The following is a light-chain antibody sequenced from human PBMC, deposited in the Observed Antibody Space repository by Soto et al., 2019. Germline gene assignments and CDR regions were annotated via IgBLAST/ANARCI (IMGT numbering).Light chain of an antibody. V-gene: IGKV3-15*01. J-gene: IGKJ2*01. CDR2: GAS. Sequence: EIVMTQSPATLSVSPGERATLSCGASQSVSSNLAWYQQKPGQAPRLLIYGASTRATGIPARFSGSGSGTEFTLTISSLQPDDFATYYCQQYDSSSPTFGQGTKLEIK. CDR1: QSVSSN. CDR3: QQYDSSSPT.